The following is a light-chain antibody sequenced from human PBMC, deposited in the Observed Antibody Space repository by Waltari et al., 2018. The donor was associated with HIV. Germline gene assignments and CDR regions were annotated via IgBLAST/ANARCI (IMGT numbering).Light chain of an antibody. CDR1: QSVDSNY. CDR3: QQYGSSPYT. Sequence: EIVLPQSPGTLSLSPGEGATLSCRASQSVDSNYLAWYQQKPGQAPRLLIYGASSRATGIPDRFSGSGSGTDFTLTISRLEPEDSAVYYCQQYGSSPYTFGQGTKLEI. J-gene: IGKJ2*01. CDR2: GAS. V-gene: IGKV3-20*01.